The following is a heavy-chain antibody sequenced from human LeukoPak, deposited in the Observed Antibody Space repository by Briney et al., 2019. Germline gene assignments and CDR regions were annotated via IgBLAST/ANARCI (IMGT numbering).Heavy chain of an antibody. CDR2: ISYDGYNK. Sequence: SGGSLRLSCAASGFTFSSYAMHWVRQAPGKGLEWVAVISYDGYNKYYADSVKGRFTISRDNSKNTLSLQMNSLRAEDTAVYYCARDGPLDYDFWSGHSEEVYYYYMDVWGKGTTVTVSS. CDR1: GFTFSSYA. V-gene: IGHV3-30-3*01. CDR3: ARDGPLDYDFWSGHSEEVYYYYMDV. J-gene: IGHJ6*03. D-gene: IGHD3-3*01.